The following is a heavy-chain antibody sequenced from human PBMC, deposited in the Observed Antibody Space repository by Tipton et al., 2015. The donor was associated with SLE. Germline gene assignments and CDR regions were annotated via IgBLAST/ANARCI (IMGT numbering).Heavy chain of an antibody. CDR3: VRDKSNMPGCSGSWKDY. D-gene: IGHD6-13*01. CDR2: ISGSGGST. Sequence: SLRLSCAASGFTFSSYAMSWVRQAPGKGLEWVSAISGSGGSTYYADSAKGRFTISRDNSKNTLYLQMNSLSADDTAVYYCVRDKSNMPGCSGSWKDYWGQGTLVTVSS. J-gene: IGHJ4*02. CDR1: GFTFSSYA. V-gene: IGHV3-23*01.